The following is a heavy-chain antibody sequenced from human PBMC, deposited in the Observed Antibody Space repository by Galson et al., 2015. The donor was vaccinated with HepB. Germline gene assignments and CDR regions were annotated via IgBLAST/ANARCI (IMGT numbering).Heavy chain of an antibody. V-gene: IGHV3-7*03. CDR3: ARGVRVIDY. D-gene: IGHD2-21*01. J-gene: IGHJ4*02. CDR2: INQDGSEK. Sequence: SLRLSCAASGFTFSSYWMNWVRQAPGKGLEWVANINQDGSEKYYVDSVKGRFTISRDNVKNSLYLQMNSLRAQDTAVYYCARGVRVIDYWGQGTLVTVSS. CDR1: GFTFSSYW.